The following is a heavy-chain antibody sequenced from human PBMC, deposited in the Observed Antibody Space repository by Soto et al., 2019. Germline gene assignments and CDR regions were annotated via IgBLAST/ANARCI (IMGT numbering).Heavy chain of an antibody. CDR2: INAGNGNT. Sequence: ASVKVSCKASGYTFTSYAMHWVRQAPGQRLEWMGWINAGNGNTKYSQKFQGRVTITRDTSASTAYMELSSLRSEDTAVYYCARDKNLRLRGGDMDVWGKGTTVTVSS. V-gene: IGHV1-3*01. CDR3: ARDKNLRLRGGDMDV. J-gene: IGHJ6*03. CDR1: GYTFTSYA. D-gene: IGHD3-10*01.